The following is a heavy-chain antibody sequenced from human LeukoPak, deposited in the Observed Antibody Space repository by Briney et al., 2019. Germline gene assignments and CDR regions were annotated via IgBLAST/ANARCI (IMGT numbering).Heavy chain of an antibody. D-gene: IGHD1-26*01. Sequence: GGSLRLSCAASGFTFSNAWMSWVRQAPGKGLEWVSYISSSGSTIYYADSVKGRFTISRDNAKNSLYLQMNSLRAEDTAIYYCARDLRIVSGSYLDYWGQGTLVTVSS. CDR2: ISSSGSTI. CDR3: ARDLRIVSGSYLDY. CDR1: GFTFSNAW. J-gene: IGHJ4*02. V-gene: IGHV3-11*04.